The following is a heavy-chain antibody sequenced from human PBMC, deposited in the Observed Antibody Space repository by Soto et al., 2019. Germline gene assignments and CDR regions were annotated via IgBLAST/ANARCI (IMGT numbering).Heavy chain of an antibody. Sequence: PGGSLRLSCAASGFTFSSYGMHWVRQAPGKGLEWVAVISYDGSNKYYADSVKGRFIISRDNSKTTLYLQMNSLKAEDTAVYYCAKGKYNWNDWFDPWGQGTLVTVSS. CDR3: AKGKYNWNDWFDP. CDR2: ISYDGSNK. CDR1: GFTFSSYG. J-gene: IGHJ5*02. D-gene: IGHD1-1*01. V-gene: IGHV3-30*18.